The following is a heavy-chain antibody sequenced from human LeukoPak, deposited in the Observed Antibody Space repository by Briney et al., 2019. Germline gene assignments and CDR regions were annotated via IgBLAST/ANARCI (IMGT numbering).Heavy chain of an antibody. V-gene: IGHV3-33*01. CDR2: IFYDGRDT. D-gene: IGHD1-26*01. CDR1: GFSFSTFG. CDR3: VRENSRNAFDI. Sequence: GGSLRLSCAASGFSFSTFGFHWVRQAPGKGLEWVAIIFYDGRDTNYADSVMGRFTISRDNSKNTLYLQLNSLRAGDTAVYYCVRENSRNAFDIWGQGTMVTVSS. J-gene: IGHJ3*02.